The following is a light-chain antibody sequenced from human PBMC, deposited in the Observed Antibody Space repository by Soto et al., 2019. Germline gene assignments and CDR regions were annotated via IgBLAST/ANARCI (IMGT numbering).Light chain of an antibody. CDR2: GAS. Sequence: EIVMTQSPATLSVSPGERATLSCRASQSVSSNLAWYQQKPGQAPRLLIYGASTRATGIPARFSGSGSGTEFTLTISSLQSEYFAVYPCQQYNNWPRTXGQGTKV. J-gene: IGKJ1*01. CDR3: QQYNNWPRT. V-gene: IGKV3-15*01. CDR1: QSVSSN.